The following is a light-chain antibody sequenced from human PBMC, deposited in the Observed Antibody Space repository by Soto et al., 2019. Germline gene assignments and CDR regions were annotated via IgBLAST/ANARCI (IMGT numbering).Light chain of an antibody. CDR2: GAS. CDR1: QRVSSSY. Sequence: EILVTQSPGTLSLSPGGRATLSCGARQRVSSSYLAWYQQKPGQAPRLLIDGASSRATGIPDRFSGSGSGTDFTLTISRLAPEDFAVYYCQQYGSSPLFTFGPGTKVDIK. CDR3: QQYGSSPLFT. V-gene: IGKV3-20*01. J-gene: IGKJ3*01.